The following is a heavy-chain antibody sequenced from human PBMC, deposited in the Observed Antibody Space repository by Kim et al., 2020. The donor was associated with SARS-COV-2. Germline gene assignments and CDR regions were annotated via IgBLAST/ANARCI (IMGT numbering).Heavy chain of an antibody. D-gene: IGHD1-26*01. CDR3: ARDFTIVGATTLDYYYYGMDV. J-gene: IGHJ6*02. CDR1: GFTFSSYA. V-gene: IGHV3-30*04. Sequence: GGSLRLSCAASGFTFSSYAMHWVRQAPGKGLEWVAVISYDGSNKYYVDSVKGRFTISRDNSKNTLYLQMNSLRAEDTAVYYCARDFTIVGATTLDYYYYGMDVWGQGTTVTVSS. CDR2: ISYDGSNK.